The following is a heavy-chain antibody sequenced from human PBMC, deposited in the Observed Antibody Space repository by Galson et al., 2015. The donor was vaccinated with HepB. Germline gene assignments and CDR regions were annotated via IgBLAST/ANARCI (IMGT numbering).Heavy chain of an antibody. CDR2: IIPIFGTA. V-gene: IGHV1-69*13. J-gene: IGHJ3*02. Sequence: SVKVSCKASGGTFSRYAISWVRQAPGQGLEWMGGIIPIFGTANYAQKFQGRVTITADESTSTAYMELSSLRSEDTAVYYCARAVGAYNWNVQSAAGAFDIWGQGTMVTVSS. CDR3: ARAVGAYNWNVQSAAGAFDI. CDR1: GGTFSRYA. D-gene: IGHD1-20*01.